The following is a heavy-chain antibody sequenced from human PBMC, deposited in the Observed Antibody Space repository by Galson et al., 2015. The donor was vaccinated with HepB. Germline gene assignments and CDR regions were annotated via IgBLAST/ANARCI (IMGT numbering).Heavy chain of an antibody. CDR3: ARPRYCSSATGTAAFDY. CDR1: GGSIVSSSHY. CDR2: IYYGGSGTT. J-gene: IGHJ4*02. V-gene: IGHV4-39*01. D-gene: IGHD2-2*01. Sequence: ETLSLTCTVSGGSIVSSSHYWGWIRQPPGKGLEWIGRIYYGGSGTTLYNPSLRSRVTISVDPSKNQFSLELKSVTAADTADYYCARPRYCSSATGTAAFDYWGQGTLVTVSS.